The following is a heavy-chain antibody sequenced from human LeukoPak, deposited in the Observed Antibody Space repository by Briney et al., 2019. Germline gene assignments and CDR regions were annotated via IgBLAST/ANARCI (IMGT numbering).Heavy chain of an antibody. CDR1: GFTFSNYA. J-gene: IGHJ4*02. CDR3: ARIVVVPAVMRGFDY. CDR2: ISGSGDIT. V-gene: IGHV3-23*01. Sequence: GGSLRLSCAASGFTFSNYAMSWVRQAPGKGLEWVSEISGSGDITNYADSVKGRFTISRDSSKNTLFLQMNSLRVEDTAVYYCARIVVVPAVMRGFDYWGQGTLVTVSS. D-gene: IGHD2-2*01.